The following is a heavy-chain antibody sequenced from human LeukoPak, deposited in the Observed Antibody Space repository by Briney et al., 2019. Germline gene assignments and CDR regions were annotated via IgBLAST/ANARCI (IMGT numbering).Heavy chain of an antibody. CDR3: TSLGGLDY. CDR2: INGDGSSV. Sequence: GGSLRPFCAASVFIFSNYWMHCVRQAPGKGLVWVSRINGDGSSVSYAVSVKGRFTISRDNAKNTVYLQMDSLRAEHTAVYYCTSLGGLDYWGQGTLVTVSS. CDR1: VFIFSNYW. D-gene: IGHD1-26*01. J-gene: IGHJ4*02. V-gene: IGHV3-74*01.